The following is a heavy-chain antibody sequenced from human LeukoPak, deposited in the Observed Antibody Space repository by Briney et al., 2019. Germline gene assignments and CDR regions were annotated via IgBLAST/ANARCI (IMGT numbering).Heavy chain of an antibody. CDR3: ARDAYCSGGSCYVY. D-gene: IGHD2-15*01. CDR1: GFTLSSYW. J-gene: IGHJ4*02. V-gene: IGHV3-7*01. Sequence: PGGSLRLPCAASGFTLSSYWMSWVRQVPGMGLEWVANINQDGSEKYYVDSVKGRFTISRDNAENSLYLQMNSLRAEDTAVYYCARDAYCSGGSCYVYWGQGTLVTVSS. CDR2: INQDGSEK.